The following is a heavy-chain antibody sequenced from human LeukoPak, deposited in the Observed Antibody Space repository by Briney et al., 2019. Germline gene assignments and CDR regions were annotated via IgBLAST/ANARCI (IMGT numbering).Heavy chain of an antibody. J-gene: IGHJ4*02. CDR2: INPNSGGT. CDR3: ASSPGTMIVALDY. V-gene: IGHV1-2*02. D-gene: IGHD3-22*01. CDR1: GYTFTGYY. Sequence: GASVKVSCKASGYTFTGYYMHWVRQAPGQGLEWMGWINPNSGGTNYAQKFQGRVTMTRDTSISTAYMELSRLRSDDTAVYYCASSPGTMIVALDYWGQGTLVTVSP.